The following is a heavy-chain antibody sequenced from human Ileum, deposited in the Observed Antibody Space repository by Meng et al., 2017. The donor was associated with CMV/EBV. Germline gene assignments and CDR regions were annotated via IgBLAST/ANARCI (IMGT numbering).Heavy chain of an antibody. J-gene: IGHJ4*02. D-gene: IGHD3-10*01. CDR1: GVSISNYY. CDR2: VSPGGI. Sequence: QGHLQEAGPGLVKPWESLSLTCSVSGVSISNYYWTWVRQPPGKGLECIGRVSPGGIEYNPSLMSRVTMSLDTSRNQLSLNLNSVTAADTAVYYCARAAARGVPVDYWGQGILVTVSS. CDR3: ARAAARGVPVDY. V-gene: IGHV4-4*07.